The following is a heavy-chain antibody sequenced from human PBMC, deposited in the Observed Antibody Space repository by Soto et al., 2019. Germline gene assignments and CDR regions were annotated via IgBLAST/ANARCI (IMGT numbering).Heavy chain of an antibody. CDR1: GFSLSTSGVG. Sequence: SGPTLVNPTQTLTLTCTFSGFSLSTSGVGVGWIRQPPGKPLEWLALIYWNDDKRYSPSLKSRLTITNDTSKNQVVLTMTNMDPVDTATYYCAHSRGYCSSTICYSPLGNFDYWGQGTLVTVSS. J-gene: IGHJ4*02. D-gene: IGHD2-2*02. CDR3: AHSRGYCSSTICYSPLGNFDY. CDR2: IYWNDDK. V-gene: IGHV2-5*01.